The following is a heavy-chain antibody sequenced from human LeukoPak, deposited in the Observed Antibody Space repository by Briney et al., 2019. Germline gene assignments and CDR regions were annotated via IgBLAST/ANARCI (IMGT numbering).Heavy chain of an antibody. J-gene: IGHJ3*02. D-gene: IGHD4-23*01. CDR2: IYYSGTT. CDR3: ARHYYGGSGAFDI. CDR1: GGSISSYY. V-gene: IGHV4-59*08. Sequence: SETLSLTCTVSGGSISSYYWSWIRQPPGKGLEWIGYIYYSGTTYYNPSLKSRVTMSVDTSKNQFSLKLSSVTAADTAIYYCARHYYGGSGAFDIWGQGTMVTVS.